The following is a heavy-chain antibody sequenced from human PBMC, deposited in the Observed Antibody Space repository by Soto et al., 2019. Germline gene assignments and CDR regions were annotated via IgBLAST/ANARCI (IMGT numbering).Heavy chain of an antibody. J-gene: IGHJ5*02. Sequence: QITLKESGPTLVKPTQTLTLTCTFSGFSLTTSGVGVGWIRQPPGKALEWLALIYWDDDKRYSPSLKSRLSITKDTSTNPVVLTLTTMYPADTPTYFCAHRTTTVTWWFDPWGQGTLVTVYS. CDR3: AHRTTTVTWWFDP. CDR2: IYWDDDK. V-gene: IGHV2-5*02. D-gene: IGHD4-17*01. CDR1: GFSLTTSGVG.